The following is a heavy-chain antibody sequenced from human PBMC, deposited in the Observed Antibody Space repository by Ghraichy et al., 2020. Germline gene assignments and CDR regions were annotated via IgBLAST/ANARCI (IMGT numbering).Heavy chain of an antibody. CDR1: GGSISSYY. D-gene: IGHD3-22*01. CDR2: IYYSGST. V-gene: IGHV4-59*01. Sequence: SETLSLTCTVSGGSISSYYWSWIRQPPGKGLEWIGYIYYSGSTNYNPSLKSRVTISVDTSKNQFSLKLSSVTAADTAVYYCASNNYDSSGYYDYWGQGTLVNVSS. CDR3: ASNNYDSSGYYDY. J-gene: IGHJ4*02.